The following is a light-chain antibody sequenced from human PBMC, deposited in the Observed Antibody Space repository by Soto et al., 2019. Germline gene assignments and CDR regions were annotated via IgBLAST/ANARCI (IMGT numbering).Light chain of an antibody. Sequence: DIQMTQSPSTLSASVGDIVTITCRASQSISTWLAWYQQEPGKAPKLLIHKASSLQSGVPSRFSGSGSGTDFTLTLRSLHPDDFATYYCQQYNSYSPTFGQGTRVEIK. CDR3: QQYNSYSPT. CDR2: KAS. CDR1: QSISTW. J-gene: IGKJ1*01. V-gene: IGKV1-5*03.